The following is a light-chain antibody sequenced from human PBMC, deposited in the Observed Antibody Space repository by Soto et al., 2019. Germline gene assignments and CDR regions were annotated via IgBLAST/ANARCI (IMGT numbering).Light chain of an antibody. V-gene: IGKV3-20*01. J-gene: IGKJ4*01. CDR1: QRVSSNF. CDR2: GAS. Sequence: EIVLTQSPGTLSLSPGDRATLSCRASQRVSSNFLAWYQQKPGQAPRLLIYGASSRATGIPGRFSGSGSGTDFTLTISRLEPEDSAVYYCQQYNNWPLVTFGGGTKVEIK. CDR3: QQYNNWPLVT.